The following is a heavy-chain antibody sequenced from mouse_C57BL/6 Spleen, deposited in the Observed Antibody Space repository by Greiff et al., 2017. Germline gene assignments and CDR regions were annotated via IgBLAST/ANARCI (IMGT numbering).Heavy chain of an antibody. Sequence: VHVKQSGPELVKPGASVKISCKASGYSFPDYNMNWVKQSNGKSLEWIGVINPNYGTTSYNQKFKGKATLTVDQSSSTAYMQLNSLTSEESAGDYCARESYSREGPAMDYWGQGTSVTVSS. V-gene: IGHV1-39*01. CDR1: GYSFPDYN. D-gene: IGHD2-5*01. CDR2: INPNYGTT. CDR3: ARESYSREGPAMDY. J-gene: IGHJ4*01.